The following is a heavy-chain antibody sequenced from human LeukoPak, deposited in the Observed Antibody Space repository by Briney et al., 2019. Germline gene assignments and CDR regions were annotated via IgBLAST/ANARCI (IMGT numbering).Heavy chain of an antibody. CDR3: ARGLYKNGWYYFDY. D-gene: IGHD6-19*01. V-gene: IGHV3-33*01. Sequence: PGRSLRLSCAASGFTFSGYGIHWVRQAPGKGLEWVAFLSYDGSNKFYADSVKGRFTISRDNSENTLHLQMNSLKDEDTAVYYCARGLYKNGWYYFDYWGQGTLATVSS. J-gene: IGHJ4*02. CDR2: LSYDGSNK. CDR1: GFTFSGYG.